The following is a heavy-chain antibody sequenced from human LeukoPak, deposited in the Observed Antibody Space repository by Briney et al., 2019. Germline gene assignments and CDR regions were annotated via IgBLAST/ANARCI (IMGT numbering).Heavy chain of an antibody. Sequence: PSETLSLTCTVSGGSISSYYWSWIRQPPGKGLEWIGYIYYSGSTNYNPSLKSRVTISVDTSKNQFSLKLSSVTAADTAVYYCARHPITYYDFWSGLSWGQGTLVTVSS. CDR2: IYYSGST. J-gene: IGHJ5*02. V-gene: IGHV4-59*08. CDR3: ARHPITYYDFWSGLS. CDR1: GGSISSYY. D-gene: IGHD3-3*01.